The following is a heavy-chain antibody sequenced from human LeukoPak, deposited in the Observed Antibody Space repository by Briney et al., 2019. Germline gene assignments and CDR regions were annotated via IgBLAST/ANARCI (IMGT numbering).Heavy chain of an antibody. CDR1: GFTFSSYS. Sequence: GGSLRLSCAASGFTFSSYSMNWVRQAPGKGLEWVSSISSSSSYIYYADPVKGRFTISRDNAKNSLYLQMNSLRAEDTAVYYCARVRVGSSSSLPALLRFDYRGQGTLVTVSS. CDR3: ARVRVGSSSSLPALLRFDY. V-gene: IGHV3-21*01. D-gene: IGHD6-6*01. CDR2: ISSSSSYI. J-gene: IGHJ4*02.